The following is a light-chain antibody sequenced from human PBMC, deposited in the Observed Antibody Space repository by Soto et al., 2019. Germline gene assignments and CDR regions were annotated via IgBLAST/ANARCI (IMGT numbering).Light chain of an antibody. Sequence: EIVLTQSPATLSLSPGDRATLFCRASQSVGNDFVAWYQHKPGQAPRLLIYGASTRVTGIPTRFSGSGSGTEFTLTISSLQSEDFAIYYCQQSYTFGQGPKVDIK. J-gene: IGKJ2*01. CDR2: GAS. CDR1: QSVGND. V-gene: IGKV3-15*01. CDR3: QQSYT.